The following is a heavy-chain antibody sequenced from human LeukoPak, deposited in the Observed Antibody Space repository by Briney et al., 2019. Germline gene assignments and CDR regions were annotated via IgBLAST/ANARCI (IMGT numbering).Heavy chain of an antibody. CDR3: ARDQAEYYYDSSGYWYFDL. Sequence: SEPLSLTCTVSGGSISSFYWSWLRQPTGEALEWIGYLYYSGRPHYHPSLKSRDPISVDTSKNQFSRKLSSVTAADTAVYYCARDQAEYYYDSSGYWYFDLWGRGTLVTVSS. J-gene: IGHJ2*01. CDR1: GGSISSFY. CDR2: LYYSGRP. V-gene: IGHV4-59*01. D-gene: IGHD3-22*01.